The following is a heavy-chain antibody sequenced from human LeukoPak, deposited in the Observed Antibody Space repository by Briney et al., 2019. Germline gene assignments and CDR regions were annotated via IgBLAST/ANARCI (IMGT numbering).Heavy chain of an antibody. CDR2: IYYSGST. D-gene: IGHD5-12*01. V-gene: IGHV4-61*10. J-gene: IGHJ4*02. CDR1: GDSISSGDYY. CDR3: ARVSGYDWESFYDY. Sequence: SETLSLTCTVSGDSISSGDYYWSWIRQPAGKGLEWIGNIYYSGSTYYNPSLKSRVNISVDTSKNQFSLKLTSVTAADTAMYYCARVSGYDWESFYDYWGQGSLVTVSS.